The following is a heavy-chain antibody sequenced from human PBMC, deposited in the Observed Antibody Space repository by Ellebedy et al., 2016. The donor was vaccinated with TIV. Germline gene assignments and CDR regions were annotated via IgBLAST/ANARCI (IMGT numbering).Heavy chain of an antibody. V-gene: IGHV3-53*01. J-gene: IGHJ4*02. Sequence: PGGSLRLSCAASGFTVSTNYMSWVRQAPGKGLEWVSVLYSDDNTYYADSVKGRFTFSRDNSRNTVSLQMSGLRAEDTAIYYCVRSGHSDGYFDYWGQGTLVTVSS. CDR2: LYSDDNT. CDR1: GFTVSTNY. CDR3: VRSGHSDGYFDY. D-gene: IGHD3-10*01.